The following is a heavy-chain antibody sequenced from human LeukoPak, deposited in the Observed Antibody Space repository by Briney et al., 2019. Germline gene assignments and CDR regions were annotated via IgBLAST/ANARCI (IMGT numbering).Heavy chain of an antibody. Sequence: PSETLSLTCTVSGGSISSYYWSWLRQPAGKGLEWIGRIYTSGSTNYNPSLKSRVTMSLDTSKNQFSLKLSSVTAADTAVYYCARNLVYGSGYNWFNPWGQGTLVTVSS. D-gene: IGHD3-10*01. CDR2: IYTSGST. CDR3: ARNLVYGSGYNWFNP. CDR1: GGSISSYY. V-gene: IGHV4-4*07. J-gene: IGHJ5*02.